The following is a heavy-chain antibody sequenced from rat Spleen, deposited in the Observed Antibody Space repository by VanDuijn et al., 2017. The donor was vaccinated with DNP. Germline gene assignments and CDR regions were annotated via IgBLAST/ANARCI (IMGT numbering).Heavy chain of an antibody. Sequence: EVQLVESGGGLVQPGRSLTLSCEVSGFTFNNYFMAWVRQAPKKGLEWVATISIGGGGTYYRDSVKGRFTISRDNAKSTLYLQMNSLRSEDTATYYCTREEDYFDYWGQGVMVTVSS. J-gene: IGHJ2*01. V-gene: IGHV5-27*01. CDR3: TREEDYFDY. CDR1: GFTFNNYF. CDR2: ISIGGGGT.